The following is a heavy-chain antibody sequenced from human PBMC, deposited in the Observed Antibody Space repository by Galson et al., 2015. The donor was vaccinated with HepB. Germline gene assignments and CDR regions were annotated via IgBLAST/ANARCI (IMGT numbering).Heavy chain of an antibody. CDR3: ARAEITMVRGVIITLDHDY. Sequence: SVKVSCKASGYTYNSYGISGARQAPGQGREGMGWISAYNGNTNYAQKLQGIVTMTTDTCTSTAYMDLRRLRSDDTAVYYCARAEITMVRGVIITLDHDYWGQGTLVTVSS. V-gene: IGHV1-18*04. J-gene: IGHJ4*01. CDR2: ISAYNGNT. CDR1: GYTYNSYG. D-gene: IGHD3-10*01.